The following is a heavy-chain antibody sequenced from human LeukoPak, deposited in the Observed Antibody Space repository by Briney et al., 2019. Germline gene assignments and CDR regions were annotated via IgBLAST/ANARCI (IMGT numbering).Heavy chain of an antibody. CDR3: ARTSSSWYGMDV. Sequence: SETLSLTCAVYGGSFSGYYWSWIRQPPGKGLEWIGEINHSGSTNYNPSLKSRVTISVDTSKNRFSLKLSSVTAADTAVYYCARTSSSWYGMDVWGQGTTVTVSS. J-gene: IGHJ6*02. D-gene: IGHD6-13*01. CDR1: GGSFSGYY. V-gene: IGHV4-34*01. CDR2: INHSGST.